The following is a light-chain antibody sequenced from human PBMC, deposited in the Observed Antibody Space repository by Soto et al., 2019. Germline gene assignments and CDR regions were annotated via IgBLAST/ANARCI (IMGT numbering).Light chain of an antibody. Sequence: EIMLTQSPGTLSLTPGERATLSCRASQSVSSSYLAWYQQKPGQAPRLLIYGASSRATGIPDRFSGSGSGTDFTLTISRLEPEDFAVYYCQQYGSSPLTFGQGRLL. CDR3: QQYGSSPLT. V-gene: IGKV3-20*01. CDR2: GAS. J-gene: IGKJ5*01. CDR1: QSVSSSY.